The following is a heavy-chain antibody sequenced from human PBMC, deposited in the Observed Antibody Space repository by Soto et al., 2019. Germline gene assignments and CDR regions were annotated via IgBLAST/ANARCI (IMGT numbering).Heavy chain of an antibody. CDR2: MNPNSGNT. V-gene: IGHV1-8*01. D-gene: IGHD2-15*01. Sequence: QVQLVQSGAEVKKPGASVKVSCKASGYTFTSYDINWVRQATGQGLEWMGWMNPNSGNTGYAQKFQGRVTMTRNTSKSTAYIGVSSLGCEDTAVYYCARGGGVWYCSGGSCNYPYYYYYGMDVWGQGTTVTVSS. J-gene: IGHJ6*02. CDR3: ARGGGVWYCSGGSCNYPYYYYYGMDV. CDR1: GYTFTSYD.